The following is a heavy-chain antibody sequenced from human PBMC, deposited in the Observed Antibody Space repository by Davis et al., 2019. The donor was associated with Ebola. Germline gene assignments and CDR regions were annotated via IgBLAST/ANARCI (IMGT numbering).Heavy chain of an antibody. CDR1: GFTFNTCW. CDR3: AKDQRVSV. D-gene: IGHD1-1*01. J-gene: IGHJ4*02. V-gene: IGHV3-7*01. Sequence: LSLTCAASGFTFNTCWMTWVRQAPGKGLEWVANIKQDGSEKYLVDSVKGRFTISRDNARNSLYLQMNSLRAEDTAVYYCAKDQRVSVWGQGTLVTVSS. CDR2: IKQDGSEK.